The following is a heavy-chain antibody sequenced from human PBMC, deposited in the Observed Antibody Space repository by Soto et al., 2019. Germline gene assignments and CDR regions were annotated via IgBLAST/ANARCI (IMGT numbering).Heavy chain of an antibody. D-gene: IGHD3-9*01. J-gene: IGHJ4*02. V-gene: IGHV3-66*01. CDR1: GFTISSIY. CDR2: IYSGGST. Sequence: EVQLVESGGGLVQPGGSLRLSCAASGFTISSIYMSWVRQAPGKGLEWVSVIYSGGSTYYADSVKGRFTISRDNSKNTLYLQMNSLRAEDTAVYYCARGGFNDIWGYFDYWGQGTLVTVSS. CDR3: ARGGFNDIWGYFDY.